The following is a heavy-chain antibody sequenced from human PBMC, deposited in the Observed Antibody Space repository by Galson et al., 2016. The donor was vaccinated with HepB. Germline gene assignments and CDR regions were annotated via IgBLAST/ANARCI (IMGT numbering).Heavy chain of an antibody. CDR1: GLIVSNDY. V-gene: IGHV3-23*01. CDR3: AKSGVWGTHRSPDY. J-gene: IGHJ4*02. CDR2: LSGSGDVT. Sequence: SLRLSCAASGLIVSNDYMNWVRQAPGKGLEWVSSLSGSGDVTHHADSVKGRFTISRDNSKNTLYLQMNSLRAEDTALYYCAKSGVWGTHRSPDYWGQGTLVTVSS. D-gene: IGHD3-16*02.